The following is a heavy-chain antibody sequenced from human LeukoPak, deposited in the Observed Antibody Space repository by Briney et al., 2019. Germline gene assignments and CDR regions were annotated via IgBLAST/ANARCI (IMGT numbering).Heavy chain of an antibody. CDR3: TIFQTGLALDDY. CDR2: IYYSGST. V-gene: IGHV4-39*07. D-gene: IGHD1-1*01. CDR1: GGSISSSSYY. J-gene: IGHJ4*02. Sequence: SETLSLTCTVSGGSISSSSYYWGWIRQPPGKGLEWIGSIYYSGSTYYNPSLKSRVTISVDTSKNQFSLKLSSVTAADTAVYYCTIFQTGLALDDYWGQGTLVTVSS.